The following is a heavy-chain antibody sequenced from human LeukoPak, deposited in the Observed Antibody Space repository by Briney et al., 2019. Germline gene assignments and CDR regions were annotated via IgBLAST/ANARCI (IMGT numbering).Heavy chain of an antibody. D-gene: IGHD1-26*01. Sequence: GASVKVSCKASGYTFTNYGISWVRQAPGQGLEWMGWISAYNGYTNNAQNLQGRVTMTRDTSTNTAYMELRSLRSDDTAVYYCARDSGNYFLDYWGQGTLVTVSS. CDR1: GYTFTNYG. CDR2: ISAYNGYT. CDR3: ARDSGNYFLDY. V-gene: IGHV1-18*01. J-gene: IGHJ4*02.